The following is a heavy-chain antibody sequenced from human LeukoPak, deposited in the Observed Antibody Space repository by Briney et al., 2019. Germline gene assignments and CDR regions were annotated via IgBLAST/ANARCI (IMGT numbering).Heavy chain of an antibody. D-gene: IGHD3-16*01. CDR1: GFTFSSYS. CDR3: ARAAYVWGSFAIFGY. V-gene: IGHV3-48*01. J-gene: IGHJ4*02. CDR2: ISSSSSTI. Sequence: GGSLRLSCAASGFTFSSYSMNWVRQAPGKGLEWVSYISSSSSTIYYAVSVKGRFTISRDNAKNSLYLQMNSLRAEDTAVYYCARAAYVWGSFAIFGYWGQGTLVTVSS.